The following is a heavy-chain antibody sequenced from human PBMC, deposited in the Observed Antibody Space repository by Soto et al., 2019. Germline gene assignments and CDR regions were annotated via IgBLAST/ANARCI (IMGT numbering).Heavy chain of an antibody. CDR1: GYTFTSYG. D-gene: IGHD1-1*01. Sequence: QVQLVQSGTEVKKPGASVKVSCRPSGYTFTSYGVSWVRQAPGLGLEWLGWISAYNGNTNYAQKLQGRVTLTTDTSTSTAYMELRSLTSDDTAVYYCAGSGIIQNTDAFDIWGQGTRVTVSS. CDR3: AGSGIIQNTDAFDI. V-gene: IGHV1-18*01. CDR2: ISAYNGNT. J-gene: IGHJ3*02.